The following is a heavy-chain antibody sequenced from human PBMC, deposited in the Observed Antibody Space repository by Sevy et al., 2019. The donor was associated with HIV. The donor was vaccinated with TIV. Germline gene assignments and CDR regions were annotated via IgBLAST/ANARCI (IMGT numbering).Heavy chain of an antibody. J-gene: IGHJ4*02. D-gene: IGHD6-13*01. V-gene: IGHV3-30-3*01. CDR3: ARDERRSAAGSHYFDY. CDR1: GFTFSSYA. Sequence: GESLKISCAASGFTFSSYAMHWVRQAPGKGLEWVAVISYDGSNKYYADSVKGRFTISRDNSKNTLYLQMNSLGAEDTAVYYCARDERRSAAGSHYFDYWGQGTLVTVSS. CDR2: ISYDGSNK.